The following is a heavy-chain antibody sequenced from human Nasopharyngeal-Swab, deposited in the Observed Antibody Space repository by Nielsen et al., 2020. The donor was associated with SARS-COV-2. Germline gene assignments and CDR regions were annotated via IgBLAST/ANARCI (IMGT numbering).Heavy chain of an antibody. D-gene: IGHD3-10*01. V-gene: IGHV3-30-3*01. CDR2: ISYDGSNK. CDR1: GFTFSSYA. J-gene: IGHJ3*02. Sequence: GESLKISCAASGFTFSSYAMHWVRQAPGKGLKWVAVISYDGSNKYYADSVKGRFTISRDNSKKTLYLQMNSLRAEDTAVYYCARALLWFGESILDDAFDIWGQGTMVTVSS. CDR3: ARALLWFGESILDDAFDI.